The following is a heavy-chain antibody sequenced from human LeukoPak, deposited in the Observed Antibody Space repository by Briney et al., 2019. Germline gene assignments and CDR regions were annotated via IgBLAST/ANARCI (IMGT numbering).Heavy chain of an antibody. J-gene: IGHJ4*02. V-gene: IGHV3-9*01. D-gene: IGHD2-2*01. Sequence: PGGSLRLSCAASGFTFDDYAMHWVRQAPGKGLEWVSGISWNSGSIGYADSVKGRFTISRDNAKNSLYLQMNSLRAEDTAVYYCARFRQPGVVPAAIFDYWGQGTLVTVSS. CDR1: GFTFDDYA. CDR2: ISWNSGSI. CDR3: ARFRQPGVVPAAIFDY.